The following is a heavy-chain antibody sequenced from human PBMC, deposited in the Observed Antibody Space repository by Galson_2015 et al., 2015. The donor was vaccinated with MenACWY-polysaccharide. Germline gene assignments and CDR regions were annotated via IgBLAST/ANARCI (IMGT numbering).Heavy chain of an antibody. CDR3: ARDGHHYSSRSYESLFDY. V-gene: IGHV1-46*01. J-gene: IGHJ4*02. D-gene: IGHD3-10*01. CDR1: GYTFTSYY. CDR2: INPSGDST. Sequence: SVKVSCKASGYTFTSYYMHWVRQAPGQGLEWMGTINPSGDSTRYAQKFQGRVTMTRDTSTSTVYMELSSLRSEDTAVYYCARDGHHYSSRSYESLFDYWGQGTQVTVSS.